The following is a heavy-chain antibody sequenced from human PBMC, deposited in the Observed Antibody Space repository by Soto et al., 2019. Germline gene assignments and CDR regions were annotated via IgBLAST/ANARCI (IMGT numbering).Heavy chain of an antibody. J-gene: IGHJ5*02. CDR2: IIPIFGTA. CDR1: GYGFTGYY. V-gene: IGHV1-69*01. CDR3: ARAPIAARLHWFDP. D-gene: IGHD6-6*01. Sequence: SVKVSCKAAGYGFTGYYMHWVRQAPGQGLEWMGGIIPIFGTANYAQKFQGRVTITADESTSTAYMELSSLRSEDTAVYYCARAPIAARLHWFDPWGQGTLVTVSS.